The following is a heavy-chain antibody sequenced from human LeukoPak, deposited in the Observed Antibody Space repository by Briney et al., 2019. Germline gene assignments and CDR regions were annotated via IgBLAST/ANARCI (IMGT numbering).Heavy chain of an antibody. CDR2: ISSNGGST. Sequence: GGSLRLSCAASGFTFSTYAMSWVRQAPGKGLEYVSAISSNGGSTYYANSVKGRFTISRDNSKNTLYLQMGSLRAEDMAVYYCARDLRLKELAYCGGDCLDYWGQGTLVTVSS. CDR3: ARDLRLKELAYCGGDCLDY. D-gene: IGHD2-21*02. V-gene: IGHV3-64*01. CDR1: GFTFSTYA. J-gene: IGHJ4*02.